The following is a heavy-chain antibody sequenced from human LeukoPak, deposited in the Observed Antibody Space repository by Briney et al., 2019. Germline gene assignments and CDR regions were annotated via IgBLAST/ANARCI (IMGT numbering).Heavy chain of an antibody. CDR3: ARNGEPGIDY. D-gene: IGHD2-8*01. J-gene: IGHJ4*02. V-gene: IGHV1-2*02. CDR2: INPNRGGT. Sequence: GAPVKVSCKASRYTFTGYYMHWVRQAPGQGREWMGWINPNRGGTNYAQKFQGRVTMTRDTSNSTAYMELSRLRSDDTAEYYCARNGEPGIDYWDEETLVTVPS. CDR1: RYTFTGYY.